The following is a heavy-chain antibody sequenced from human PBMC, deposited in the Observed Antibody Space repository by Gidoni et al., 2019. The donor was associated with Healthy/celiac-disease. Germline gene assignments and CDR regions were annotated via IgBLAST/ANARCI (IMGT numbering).Heavy chain of an antibody. CDR3: ARDYCSGSYYNVDYYYYGMDV. J-gene: IGHJ6*02. D-gene: IGHD3-10*01. V-gene: IGHV3-7*03. CDR2: IKQDGSRK. Sequence: EVQLVESGGGLVRPGVSLRLYCEAPGLTFSRYWMIWARQAPGKGLEWVANIKQDGSRKYYVVSVKGRFTIARDNATNSLYLQMNSLRAEDTAVYYCARDYCSGSYYNVDYYYYGMDVWGQGTTVTVSS. CDR1: GLTFSRYW.